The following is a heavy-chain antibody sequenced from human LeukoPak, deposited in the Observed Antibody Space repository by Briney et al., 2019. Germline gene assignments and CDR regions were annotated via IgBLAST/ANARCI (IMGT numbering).Heavy chain of an antibody. CDR1: GFTFSSYA. D-gene: IGHD6-6*01. Sequence: PGGSLRFSCAASGFTFSSYAMSWVRKAPGKGLEWVSAITSSGGGTYYADSVKGRFTISRDNSKSTLYLQMNSLGVDDTALYYCATRIEQQLVPGGQGTLVTVSS. V-gene: IGHV3-23*01. J-gene: IGHJ4*02. CDR3: ATRIEQQLVP. CDR2: ITSSGGGT.